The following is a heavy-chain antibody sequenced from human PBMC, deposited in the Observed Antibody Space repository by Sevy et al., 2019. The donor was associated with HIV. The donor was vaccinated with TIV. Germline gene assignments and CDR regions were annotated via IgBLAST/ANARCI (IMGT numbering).Heavy chain of an antibody. D-gene: IGHD3-22*01. V-gene: IGHV3-30*18. Sequence: VGSLRLSCAASGFTFSSYGMHWVRQAPGKGLEWVAVISYDGSNKYYADSVKGRFTISRDNSKNTLYLQMNSLRAEDTAVYYCANSPDRYDSSGLIDYWGQGTLVTVSS. CDR1: GFTFSSYG. CDR2: ISYDGSNK. CDR3: ANSPDRYDSSGLIDY. J-gene: IGHJ4*02.